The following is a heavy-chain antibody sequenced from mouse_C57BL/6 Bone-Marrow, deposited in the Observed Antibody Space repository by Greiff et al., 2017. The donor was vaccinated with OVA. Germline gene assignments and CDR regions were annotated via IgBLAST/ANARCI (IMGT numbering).Heavy chain of an antibody. CDR2: IYPGNSDT. Sequence: EVQLQQSGTVLARPGASVKMSCKTSGYTFTSYWMHWVKQRPGQGLEWIGAIYPGNSDTSYNQKFKGKAKLTAVTSASTAYMELSSLTNEDSAVYYCTRAGVVAHWYFDVWGTGTTVTVSS. D-gene: IGHD1-1*02. CDR1: GYTFTSYW. CDR3: TRAGVVAHWYFDV. V-gene: IGHV1-5*01. J-gene: IGHJ1*03.